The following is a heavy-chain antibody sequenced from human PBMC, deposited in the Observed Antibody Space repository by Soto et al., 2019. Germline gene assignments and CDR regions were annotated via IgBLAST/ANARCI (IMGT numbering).Heavy chain of an antibody. V-gene: IGHV4-39*02. D-gene: IGHD3-10*01. Sequence: QLQLQESGPGLVKPSETLSLTCSVSGGSITTSSYNCDWIRQPPGKGLEWIGTIYYDGSTSYNPSPKSQVTISVATSKNHFALKVNSVTAADTAVYYCARFYGNSFDVWGRGTVVTVSS. J-gene: IGHJ3*01. CDR1: GGSITTSSYN. CDR3: ARFYGNSFDV. CDR2: IYYDGST.